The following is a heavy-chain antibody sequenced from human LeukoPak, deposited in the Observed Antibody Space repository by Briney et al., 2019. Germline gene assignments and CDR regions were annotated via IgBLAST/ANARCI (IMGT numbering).Heavy chain of an antibody. CDR3: AKEAPYSSSWYGPYYYGMDV. CDR1: GFTFTSYA. J-gene: IGHJ6*02. D-gene: IGHD6-13*01. Sequence: HPGGSLRLSCAASGFTFTSYAMSWVRQAPGKGLESVSAISGSGGSTYYADSVKGRFTISRDNSKNTLYLQMNSLRAEDTAVYYCAKEAPYSSSWYGPYYYGMDVWGQGTTVTVSS. CDR2: ISGSGGST. V-gene: IGHV3-23*01.